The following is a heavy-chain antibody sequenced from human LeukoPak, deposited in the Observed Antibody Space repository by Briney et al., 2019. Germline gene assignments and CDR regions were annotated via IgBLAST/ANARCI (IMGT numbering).Heavy chain of an antibody. Sequence: GGSLRLSCAASGFTFSSYSMNWVRQAPGKGLEWVSSIGSSSSYIYYADSVKGRFTISRDNAKNSLYLQMNSLRAEDTAVYYCARSEYNWNYFDYWGQGTLVTVSS. J-gene: IGHJ4*02. CDR2: IGSSSSYI. D-gene: IGHD1-20*01. CDR1: GFTFSSYS. V-gene: IGHV3-21*01. CDR3: ARSEYNWNYFDY.